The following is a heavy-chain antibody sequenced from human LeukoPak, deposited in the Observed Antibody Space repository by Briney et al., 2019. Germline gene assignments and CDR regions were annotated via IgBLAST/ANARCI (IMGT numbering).Heavy chain of an antibody. Sequence: ASVKVSFKASGYTFTKYGLSWVRQAPGQGLEWLGWISTYNGDTNYARRLQGRVTMTRDTSTSTAYMELRSLRFDDTAVYYCARDTYYDSSGYSLDYWGQGTLVTVSS. J-gene: IGHJ4*02. CDR2: ISTYNGDT. CDR1: GYTFTKYG. CDR3: ARDTYYDSSGYSLDY. V-gene: IGHV1-18*01. D-gene: IGHD3-22*01.